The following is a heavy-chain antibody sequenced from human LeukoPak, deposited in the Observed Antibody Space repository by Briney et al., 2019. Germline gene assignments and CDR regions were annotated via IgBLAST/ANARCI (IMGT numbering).Heavy chain of an antibody. Sequence: SETLSLTCTVSGGSISSYYWSWIRQPPGKGLEWIGYIYYSGSTNYNPSLKSQVTISVDTSKNQFSLKLSSVTAADTAVYYCARDIPGYSYGSAFDIWGQGTMVTVSS. CDR1: GGSISSYY. V-gene: IGHV4-59*01. CDR2: IYYSGST. J-gene: IGHJ3*02. D-gene: IGHD5-18*01. CDR3: ARDIPGYSYGSAFDI.